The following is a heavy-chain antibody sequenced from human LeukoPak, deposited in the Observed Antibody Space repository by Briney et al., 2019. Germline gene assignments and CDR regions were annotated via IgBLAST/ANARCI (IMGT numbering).Heavy chain of an antibody. CDR3: ARDDCSSISCYHNWFDP. CDR1: GFTFSSYW. Sequence: GGSLRLSCAASGFTFSSYWMSWVRQAPGKGLEWVANIKQDGSEKYYVDSVKGRFTISRDNAKNSLYLQMDSLRAEDTAVYYCARDDCSSISCYHNWFDPWGQGTLVTVSS. V-gene: IGHV3-7*01. J-gene: IGHJ5*02. CDR2: IKQDGSEK. D-gene: IGHD2-2*01.